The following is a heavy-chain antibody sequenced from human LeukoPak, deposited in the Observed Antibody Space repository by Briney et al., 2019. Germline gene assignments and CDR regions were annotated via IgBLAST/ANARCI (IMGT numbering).Heavy chain of an antibody. CDR1: GFTFSIHA. J-gene: IGHJ3*02. D-gene: IGHD6-6*01. CDR3: AGGSIAAQDDI. Sequence: KAGGSLRLSCAASGFTFSIHAMNWVRQAPGKGLEWVSSISSSSSYIYYADSVKGRFTISRDNAKNSLYLQMNSLRAEDTAVYYCAGGSIAAQDDIWGQGTMVTVSS. V-gene: IGHV3-21*01. CDR2: ISSSSSYI.